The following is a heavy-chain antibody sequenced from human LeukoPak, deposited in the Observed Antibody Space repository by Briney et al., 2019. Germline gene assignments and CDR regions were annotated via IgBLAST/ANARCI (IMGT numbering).Heavy chain of an antibody. CDR3: AAGYYVLNSSGYVEYFQH. CDR2: ISSSGSTI. D-gene: IGHD3-22*01. CDR1: GFTFSDYY. Sequence: PGGSLRLSRAASGFTFSDYYMSWIRQAPGKGLEWVSYISSSGSTIYYADSVKGRFTISRDNAKNSLYLQMNSLRAEDTAVYYCAAGYYVLNSSGYVEYFQHWGQGTLVTVSS. V-gene: IGHV3-11*01. J-gene: IGHJ1*01.